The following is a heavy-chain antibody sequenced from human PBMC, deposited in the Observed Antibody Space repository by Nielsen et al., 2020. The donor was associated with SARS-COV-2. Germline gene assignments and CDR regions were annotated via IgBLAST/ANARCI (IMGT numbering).Heavy chain of an antibody. D-gene: IGHD7-27*01. V-gene: IGHV4-34*01. CDR3: ARGLGPSDY. CDR1: GGSFSGYY. CDR2: INHSGST. J-gene: IGHJ4*02. Sequence: SETLSLTCAVYGGSFSGYYWSWIRQPPGKGLEWIGEINHSGSTNYNPSLKSRVTISVDTSKNQFSLKLSSVTAADTAVYYRARGLGPSDYWGQGTLVTVSS.